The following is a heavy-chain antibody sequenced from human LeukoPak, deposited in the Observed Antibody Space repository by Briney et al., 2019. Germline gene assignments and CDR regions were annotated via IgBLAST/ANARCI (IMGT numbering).Heavy chain of an antibody. D-gene: IGHD6-13*01. CDR2: ISGSGGST. CDR1: GFTVSSNY. J-gene: IGHJ2*01. V-gene: IGHV3-23*01. CDR3: AKCAIAGPRYFDL. Sequence: GGSLRLSCAASGFTVSSNYMSWVRQAPGKGLEWVSVISGSGGSTYYADSVKGRFTISRDNSKNTLYLQMNSLRAEDTAVYYCAKCAIAGPRYFDLWGRGTLVTVSS.